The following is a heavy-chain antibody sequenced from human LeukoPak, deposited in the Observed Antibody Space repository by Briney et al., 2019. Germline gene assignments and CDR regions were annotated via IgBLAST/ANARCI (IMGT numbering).Heavy chain of an antibody. CDR1: GFSFTNYA. V-gene: IGHV3-48*01. CDR3: ARDEGSYYYGMDV. CDR2: ISGPGTTT. J-gene: IGHJ6*02. Sequence: GGSLRLSCTTSGFSFTNYAMNWVRQAPGKGLEWLSYISGPGTTTKYADSVKGRFTISRDNDKNSLYLQMNSLRAEDTAVYYCARDEGSYYYGMDVWGQGTTVTVSS.